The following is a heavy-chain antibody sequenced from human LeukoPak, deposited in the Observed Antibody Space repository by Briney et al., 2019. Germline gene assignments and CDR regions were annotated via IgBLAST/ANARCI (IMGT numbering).Heavy chain of an antibody. V-gene: IGHV3-7*01. CDR2: IKQDGSEK. CDR3: ARVSGAAAVPNDY. J-gene: IGHJ4*02. D-gene: IGHD6-13*01. Sequence: GGSLRLSCAASGFTFSSYWMSWVRQAPGKGLEWVANIKQDGSEKYYVDSVKGRFTISRDNAKNSLYLQMNSLRAKDTAVYYCARVSGAAAVPNDYWGQGTLVTVSS. CDR1: GFTFSSYW.